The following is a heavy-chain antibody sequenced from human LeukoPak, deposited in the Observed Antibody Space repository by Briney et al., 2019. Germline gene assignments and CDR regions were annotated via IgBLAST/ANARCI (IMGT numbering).Heavy chain of an antibody. J-gene: IGHJ4*02. CDR2: INPNSGNT. V-gene: IGHV1-8*02. D-gene: IGHD2-2*02. CDR3: ARGPFLYPLDY. CDR1: GYTFTGYY. Sequence: ASVKVSCKASGYTFTGYYMHWVRQAPGQGLEWMGWINPNSGNTGYAQKFQGRVTMTRNTSISTAYMELSSLRSEDTAVYYCARGPFLYPLDYWGQGTLVTVSS.